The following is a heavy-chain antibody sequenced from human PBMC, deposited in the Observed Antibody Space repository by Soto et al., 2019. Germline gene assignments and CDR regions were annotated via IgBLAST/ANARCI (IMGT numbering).Heavy chain of an antibody. V-gene: IGHV3-23*01. J-gene: IGHJ5*02. D-gene: IGHD3-10*01. CDR1: GFTFSSYA. CDR2: ISGSGGST. Sequence: EVQLLESGGGLVQPGGSLRLSCAASGFTFSSYAMSWVRQAPGKGLEWVSAISGSGGSTYYADSVKGRFTISRDNSKNTLYLQMNRLRADDTAVYYCAKDVEYYYGSGSYYWENNWFDHWGQGTLVTVSS. CDR3: AKDVEYYYGSGSYYWENNWFDH.